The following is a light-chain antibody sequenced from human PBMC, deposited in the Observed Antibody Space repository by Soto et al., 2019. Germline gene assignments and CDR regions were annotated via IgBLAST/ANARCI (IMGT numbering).Light chain of an antibody. CDR2: DAS. V-gene: IGKV1-5*01. CDR3: QQYNNWPPQIT. Sequence: DIQMTQSPSTLSASVGDRVTITCRASQSISSWLAWYQQKPGKAPKLLIYDASSLESGVPSRFSGSGSATEFTLTISSLQPDDFAVYYCQQYNNWPPQITFGQGTRLEIK. CDR1: QSISSW. J-gene: IGKJ5*01.